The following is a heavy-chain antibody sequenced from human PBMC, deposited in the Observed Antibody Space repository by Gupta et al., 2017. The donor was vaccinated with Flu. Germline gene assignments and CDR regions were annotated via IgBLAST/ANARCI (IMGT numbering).Heavy chain of an antibody. D-gene: IGHD2-15*01. V-gene: IGHV1-2*06. CDR1: GYSFTDYY. J-gene: IGHJ5*02. Sequence: VQLVQSGADVGKPGASVKVSCKASGYSFTDYYIHWVRQAPGQGLEWMGRVNPHSGSTNYEHKFQGRVTLAMDTSISTAYMELTRLRSDDTAVYYCARERFCNTDSCYRWFDPWGQGTLVSVAS. CDR2: VNPHSGST. CDR3: ARERFCNTDSCYRWFDP.